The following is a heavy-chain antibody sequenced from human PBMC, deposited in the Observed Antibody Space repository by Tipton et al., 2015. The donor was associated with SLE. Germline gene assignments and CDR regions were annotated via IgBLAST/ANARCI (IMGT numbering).Heavy chain of an antibody. CDR2: IFYSGST. V-gene: IGHV4-39*01. J-gene: IGHJ5*02. CDR1: SGSISSSSYH. CDR3: ARNRDCSSTSCFNWFDP. D-gene: IGHD2-2*01. Sequence: TLSLTCTVSSGSISSSSYHWGWIRQPPGKGLEWIGSIFYSGSTYYELSLKRRVTISVDTSKNQFSLKLCSVTAADTAVYYCARNRDCSSTSCFNWFDPWGQGTLVTVSS.